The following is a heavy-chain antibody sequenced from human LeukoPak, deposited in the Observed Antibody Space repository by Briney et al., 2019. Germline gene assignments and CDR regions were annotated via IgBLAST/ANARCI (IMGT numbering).Heavy chain of an antibody. CDR3: ARASSGWHNWFDP. D-gene: IGHD6-19*01. Sequence: ASVKVSCKASGYSFTDYNVHWVRQAPGQGLEWMGWINPKSGATNFAQRFQGRVTMTGETSINTAFMELYSLTSDDTAIYYCARASSGWHNWFDPWGQGTLVTVSS. CDR1: GYSFTDYN. CDR2: INPKSGAT. J-gene: IGHJ5*02. V-gene: IGHV1-2*02.